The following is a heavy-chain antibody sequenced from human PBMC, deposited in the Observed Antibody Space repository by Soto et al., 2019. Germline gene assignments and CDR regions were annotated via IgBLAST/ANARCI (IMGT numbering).Heavy chain of an antibody. D-gene: IGHD2-2*01. J-gene: IGHJ4*02. CDR2: IYYSGST. CDR1: GDSISGGGFS. V-gene: IGHV4-30-4*08. CDR3: ARVGGYCSSTSCLGHDY. Sequence: SETLSLTCAVSGDSISGGGFSWNWIRQPPGKGLEWIGYIYYSGSTYYNPSLKSRVTISVDTSKNQFSLKLSSVTAADTAVYYCARVGGYCSSTSCLGHDYWGQGTLVTVSS.